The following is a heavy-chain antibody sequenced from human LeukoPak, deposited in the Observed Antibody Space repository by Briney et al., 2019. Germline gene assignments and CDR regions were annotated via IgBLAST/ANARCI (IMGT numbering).Heavy chain of an antibody. CDR1: GFTFSSYA. D-gene: IGHD3-16*02. CDR3: ARGWPLYSDGFDY. Sequence: GGSLRLSCAASGFTFSSYAMSWVRQAPGKGLEWVSYISSSGSTIYYADSVKGRFTISRDNAKNSLYLQMNSLRAEDTAVYYCARGWPLYSDGFDYWGQGTLVTVSS. V-gene: IGHV3-48*04. CDR2: ISSSGSTI. J-gene: IGHJ4*02.